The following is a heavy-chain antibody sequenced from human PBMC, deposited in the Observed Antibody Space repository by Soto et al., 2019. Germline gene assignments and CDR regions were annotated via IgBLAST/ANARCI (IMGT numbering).Heavy chain of an antibody. CDR1: GFNFSSHS. V-gene: IGHV3-21*06. Sequence: PGGSLRLSSAASGFNFSSHSIHWVRQAQGKGLEWVSSISSSSTYIYYADSVKGRFTISRDNAKNSVYLQMNSLRPEDTAAYYCARAPKEFLDWLSSAFDYWGQGA. CDR3: ARAPKEFLDWLSSAFDY. J-gene: IGHJ4*02. D-gene: IGHD3-3*01. CDR2: ISSSSTYI.